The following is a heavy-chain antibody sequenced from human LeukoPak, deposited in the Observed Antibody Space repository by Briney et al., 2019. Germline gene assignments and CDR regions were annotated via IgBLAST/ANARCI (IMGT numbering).Heavy chain of an antibody. D-gene: IGHD3-3*01. Sequence: GGSLRLSCAASGFTFSSYGMHWVRQAPGKGLEWVAFIRYDGSNKHYADSVKGRFTISRDNSKNTLYLQMNSLRAEDTAVYYCAKDLYRPYYDFWVAFDYWGQGTLVTVSS. CDR1: GFTFSSYG. CDR3: AKDLYRPYYDFWVAFDY. CDR2: IRYDGSNK. J-gene: IGHJ4*02. V-gene: IGHV3-30*02.